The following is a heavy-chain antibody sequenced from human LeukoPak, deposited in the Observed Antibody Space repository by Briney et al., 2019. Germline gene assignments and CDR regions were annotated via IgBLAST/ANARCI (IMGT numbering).Heavy chain of an antibody. D-gene: IGHD2-2*01. J-gene: IGHJ4*02. Sequence: GGSLRLSCAASGFTFSNYEMNWVRQAPGKGLEWISYISGGGNSIYYADSVKGRFTISRDDAQNSLSLQMNSLRAEDTAVYYCASAIDYGGQGTLVTVSS. V-gene: IGHV3-48*03. CDR2: ISGGGNSI. CDR3: ASAIDY. CDR1: GFTFSNYE.